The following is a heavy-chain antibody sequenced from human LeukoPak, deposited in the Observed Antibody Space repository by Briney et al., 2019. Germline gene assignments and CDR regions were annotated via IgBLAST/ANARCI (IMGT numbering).Heavy chain of an antibody. D-gene: IGHD1-14*01. Sequence: SETLSLTCAVYGGSLRADFWSWIRQPPGKGLEWIGDIHPGGSTKYNPSLESRVTISVDTSKNQFSLRLASVTAADTAVYYCARAPDRIRFDPWGQGALVTVSS. CDR1: GGSLRADF. CDR3: ARAPDRIRFDP. J-gene: IGHJ5*02. V-gene: IGHV4-34*01. CDR2: IHPGGST.